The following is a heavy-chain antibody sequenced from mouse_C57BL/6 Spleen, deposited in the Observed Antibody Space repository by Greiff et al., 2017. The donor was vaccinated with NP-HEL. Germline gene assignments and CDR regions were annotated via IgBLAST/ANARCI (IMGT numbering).Heavy chain of an antibody. V-gene: IGHV2-3*01. CDR3: AKRLTGTWGYFDV. CDR2: ICGDGST. CDR1: GFSLTSYG. D-gene: IGHD4-1*01. Sequence: VQLQQSGPGLVAPSQSLSITCTASGFSLTSYGVSWVRQPPGKGLEWLGVICGDGSTTYHSALISRLSISTDNSKSQIFVKLNSLKTDDTATYYCAKRLTGTWGYFDVWGTGTTVTVSS. J-gene: IGHJ1*03.